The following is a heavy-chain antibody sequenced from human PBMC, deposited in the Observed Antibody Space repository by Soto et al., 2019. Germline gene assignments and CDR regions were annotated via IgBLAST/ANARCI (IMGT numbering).Heavy chain of an antibody. V-gene: IGHV3-30*03. J-gene: IGHJ4*02. D-gene: IGHD3-16*01. CDR3: ARGNLRLDFDP. Sequence: QIQLVESGGDVVQPGRSLRLSCTASGYTFGFFGMHWVRQAPGKGLEWVAFISADGTNTYYADSVRGRFTLSRDNSMRTGYLQMNTLRDDDTGLYFCARGNLRLDFDPWGRGTLVTVSS. CDR1: GYTFGFFG. CDR2: ISADGTNT.